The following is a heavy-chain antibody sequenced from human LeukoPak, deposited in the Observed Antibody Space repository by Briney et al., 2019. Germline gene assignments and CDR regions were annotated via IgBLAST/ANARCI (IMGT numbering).Heavy chain of an antibody. J-gene: IGHJ6*02. D-gene: IGHD3-22*01. CDR3: ARGADYYDSSGYYGRWRYYGMDV. CDR2: IYTSGST. CDR1: GGSISSGSYY. Sequence: SETLSLTCTVSGGSISSGSYYWSWIRQPAGKGLERIGRIYTSGSTNYNPSLKSRVTISVDTSKNQFSLKLSSVTAADTAVYYCARGADYYDSSGYYGRWRYYGMDVWGQGTTVTVSS. V-gene: IGHV4-61*02.